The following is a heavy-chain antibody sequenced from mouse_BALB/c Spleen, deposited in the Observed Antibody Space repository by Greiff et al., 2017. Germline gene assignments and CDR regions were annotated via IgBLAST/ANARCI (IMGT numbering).Heavy chain of an antibody. CDR3: ARGYGNYVDWYFDV. Sequence: EVQLVESGGGLVQPGGSLRLSCATSGFTFSDFYMEWVRQPPGKRLEWIAASRNKANDYTTEYSASVKGRFIVSRDTSQSILYLQMNALRAEDTAIYYCARGYGNYVDWYFDVWGAGTTVTVSS. V-gene: IGHV7-1*02. J-gene: IGHJ1*01. D-gene: IGHD2-1*01. CDR2: SRNKANDYTT. CDR1: GFTFSDFY.